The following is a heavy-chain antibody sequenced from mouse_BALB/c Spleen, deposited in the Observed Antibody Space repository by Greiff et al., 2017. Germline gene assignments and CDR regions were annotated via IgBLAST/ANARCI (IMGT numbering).Heavy chain of an antibody. Sequence: EVKLMESGPELVKPGASVKVSCKASGYAFTSYNMYWVKQSHGKSLEWIGYIDPYNGGTSYNQKFKGKATLTVDKSSSTAYMHLNSLTSEDSAVYYCARGGGYGSSYYFDYWGQGTTLTVSS. J-gene: IGHJ2*01. CDR1: GYAFTSYN. CDR2: IDPYNGGT. V-gene: IGHV1S135*01. CDR3: ARGGGYGSSYYFDY. D-gene: IGHD1-1*01.